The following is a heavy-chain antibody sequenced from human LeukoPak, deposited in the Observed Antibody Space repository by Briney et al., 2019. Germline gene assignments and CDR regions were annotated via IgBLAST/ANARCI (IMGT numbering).Heavy chain of an antibody. CDR1: GFTFSSYW. D-gene: IGHD4-17*01. CDR3: AKDRDYVNYFDY. CDR2: INPGGSST. V-gene: IGHV3-74*01. Sequence: GGSLRLSCAASGFTFSSYWMHWVRQVPGKGLVWVSRINPGGSSTAYADSVKGRFTISRDNSKNTLYLQMNSLRAEDTAVYYCAKDRDYVNYFDYWGQGTLVTVSS. J-gene: IGHJ4*02.